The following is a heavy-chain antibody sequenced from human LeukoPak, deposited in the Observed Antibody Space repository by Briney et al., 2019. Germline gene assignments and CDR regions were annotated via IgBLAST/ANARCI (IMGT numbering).Heavy chain of an antibody. Sequence: ASVKVSCKVSGYRITEISIHWLRQAPGKGPEWTGGFDTDDGETKYAQKFQGRVTMSEDSSTDTAYIELRSLGSEDTAVYYCAAYFYDSSGYYAFLEYWGQGTLVTVST. D-gene: IGHD3-22*01. J-gene: IGHJ4*02. V-gene: IGHV1-24*01. CDR2: FDTDDGET. CDR3: AAYFYDSSGYYAFLEY. CDR1: GYRITEIS.